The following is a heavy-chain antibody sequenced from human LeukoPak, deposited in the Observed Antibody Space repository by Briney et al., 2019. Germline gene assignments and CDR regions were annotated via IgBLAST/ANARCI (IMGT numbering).Heavy chain of an antibody. Sequence: GASVKVSCKASGGTFSSYAISWVRQAPGQGLEWMGGIILIFGTANYAQKFQGRVTITADESTSTAYMELSSLRSEDTAVYYCARARRGFYDSSGYYLWSFDYWGQGTLVTVSS. CDR1: GGTFSSYA. CDR2: IILIFGTA. J-gene: IGHJ4*02. V-gene: IGHV1-69*13. CDR3: ARARRGFYDSSGYYLWSFDY. D-gene: IGHD3-22*01.